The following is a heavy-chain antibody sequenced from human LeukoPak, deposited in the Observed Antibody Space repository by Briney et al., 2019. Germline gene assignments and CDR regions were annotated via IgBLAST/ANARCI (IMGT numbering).Heavy chain of an antibody. CDR1: GNSISSSSYY. D-gene: IGHD3-16*01. Sequence: SETLSLTCTVSGNSISSSSYYWVWIRQPPGKGLEWIGSINYYGKTYYNPSVKSRVTISVDTSKNQFSLMVRSVTAADTAVYYCGRSAGFVHFDHWGQGTLVTVTS. V-gene: IGHV4-39*07. CDR2: INYYGKT. J-gene: IGHJ4*02. CDR3: GRSAGFVHFDH.